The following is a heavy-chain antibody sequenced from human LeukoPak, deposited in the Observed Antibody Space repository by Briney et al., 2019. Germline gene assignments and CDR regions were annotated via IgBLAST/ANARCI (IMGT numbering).Heavy chain of an antibody. D-gene: IGHD2-2*01. CDR2: IKQDGSEK. V-gene: IGHV3-7*03. Sequence: ETLSLTCAVSGGSISSGDYYWSWIRQPPGKGLEWVANIKQDGSEKYYVDSVKGRFTISRDNSKNTLYLQMNSLRAEDTAIYYCAKDGALSTSWYFYCDYWGQGTLVTVSS. CDR1: GGSISSGDYY. CDR3: AKDGALSTSWYFYCDY. J-gene: IGHJ4*02.